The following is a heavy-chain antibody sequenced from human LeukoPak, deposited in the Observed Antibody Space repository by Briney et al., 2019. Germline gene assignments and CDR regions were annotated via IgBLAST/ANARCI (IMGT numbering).Heavy chain of an antibody. CDR3: ARESSSWYESPFDP. D-gene: IGHD6-13*01. Sequence: GASVKVSCKASGYTFTSYAMHWVRQAPGQRLEWMGWINAGNGNTKYSQKFQGRVTITRDTSASTAYMELGSLRSEDTAVYYCARESSSWYESPFDPWGQGTLVTVSS. CDR2: INAGNGNT. V-gene: IGHV1-3*01. CDR1: GYTFTSYA. J-gene: IGHJ5*02.